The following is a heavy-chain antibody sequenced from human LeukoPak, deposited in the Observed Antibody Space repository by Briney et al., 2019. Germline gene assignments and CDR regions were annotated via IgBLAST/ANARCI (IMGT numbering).Heavy chain of an antibody. J-gene: IGHJ4*02. D-gene: IGHD1-26*01. CDR2: ISSSSSYI. CDR1: GFTFSSYS. CDR3: ARDQEVGATMMVYYFDY. Sequence: SGGSLRLSCAASGFTFSSYSMNWVRQAPGKGLEWVSSISSSSSYIYYADSVKGRFTISRDNAKNSLYLQMNSLRAEDTAVYYCARDQEVGATMMVYYFDYWGQGTLVTVSS. V-gene: IGHV3-21*01.